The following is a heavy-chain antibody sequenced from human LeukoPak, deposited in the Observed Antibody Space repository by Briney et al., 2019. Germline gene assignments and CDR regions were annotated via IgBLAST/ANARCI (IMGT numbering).Heavy chain of an antibody. CDR3: AKEGWIAVAGLLDY. CDR2: ISGSSDST. J-gene: IGHJ4*02. Sequence: PGGSLRLSCAASGFTFRAYAMTWVRQAPGKGLEWVSTISGSSDSTFYAVSVKGRFTISRDNSKKTMYLQMNSLRADDTAVYYCAKEGWIAVAGLLDYWGQGTLVTVSS. D-gene: IGHD6-19*01. V-gene: IGHV3-23*01. CDR1: GFTFRAYA.